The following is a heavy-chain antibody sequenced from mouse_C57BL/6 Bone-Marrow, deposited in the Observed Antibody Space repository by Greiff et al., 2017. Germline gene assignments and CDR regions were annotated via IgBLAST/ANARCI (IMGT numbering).Heavy chain of an antibody. V-gene: IGHV14-2*01. CDR1: GFNIKDYY. Sequence: VQLKESGAELVKPGASVKLSCTASGFNIKDYYMHWVKQRTEQGLEWIGRIYPGGGGTKYAPKFQGKATITADTSSNTAYLQLSSLTSEDTAGYYCARGAFAYWGQGTLVTVSA. CDR2: IYPGGGGT. CDR3: ARGAFAY. J-gene: IGHJ3*01.